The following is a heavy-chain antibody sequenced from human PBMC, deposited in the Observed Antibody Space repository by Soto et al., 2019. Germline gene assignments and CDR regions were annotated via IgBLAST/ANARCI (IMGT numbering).Heavy chain of an antibody. D-gene: IGHD2-8*01. CDR1: GYTFTSYG. J-gene: IGHJ6*03. V-gene: IGHV1-18*01. CDR2: ISAYNGNT. CDR3: ARLHIVLMVYAPYYYYYYMDV. Sequence: GASVKVSCKASGYTFTSYGISWVRQAPGQGLEWMGWISAYNGNTNYAQKLQGRVTMTTDTSTSTAYMELRSLRSDDTAVYYCARLHIVLMVYAPYYYYYYMDVWGKGTTVTAP.